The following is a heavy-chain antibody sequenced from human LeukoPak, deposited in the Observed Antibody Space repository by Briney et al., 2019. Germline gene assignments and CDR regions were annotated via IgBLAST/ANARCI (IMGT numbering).Heavy chain of an antibody. J-gene: IGHJ5*02. V-gene: IGHV1-8*03. Sequence: GASVRVSCKASGYTFTSFDINWARQVTGQGLEWMGWMNPNKGNTGYAQKFQGRVTITRDTSITTAYMELSSLRSEDTAIYYCARGGAVAGDNWFDPWGQGTLVTVSS. CDR3: ARGGAVAGDNWFDP. CDR2: MNPNKGNT. D-gene: IGHD6-19*01. CDR1: GYTFTSFD.